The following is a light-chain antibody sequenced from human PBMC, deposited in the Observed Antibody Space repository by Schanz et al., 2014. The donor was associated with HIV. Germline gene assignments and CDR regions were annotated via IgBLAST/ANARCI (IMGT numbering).Light chain of an antibody. CDR2: GAT. CDR1: QGISNS. CDR3: QKCNSTPRT. V-gene: IGKV1-27*01. Sequence: DIQMTQSPSFLSASVGDRVTITCRASQGISNSLAWYQQKPGQVPSLLIYGATTLQSGIPSRFSGSGSGTDFTLTISSLQPEDAATYYCQKCNSTPRTFGQGTKVEIK. J-gene: IGKJ1*01.